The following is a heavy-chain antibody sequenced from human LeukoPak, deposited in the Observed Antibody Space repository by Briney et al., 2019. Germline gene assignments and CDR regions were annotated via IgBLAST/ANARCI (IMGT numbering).Heavy chain of an antibody. CDR1: GYNFTVCF. D-gene: IGHD3-10*01. J-gene: IGHJ5*02. CDR3: VRDIWFGKNWFDP. CDR2: INPNSGGT. V-gene: IGHV1-2*02. Sequence: ASVTVSCKASGYNFTVCFMHWVRQAPGQGLEWMGCINPNSGGTNYAQKFQGRVTMTRDTSITTAYMELSRLRSDDTAVYYCVRDIWFGKNWFDPWGQGTLVSVSS.